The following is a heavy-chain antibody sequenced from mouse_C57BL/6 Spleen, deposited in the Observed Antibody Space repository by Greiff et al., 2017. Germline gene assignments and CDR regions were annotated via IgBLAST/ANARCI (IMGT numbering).Heavy chain of an antibody. V-gene: IGHV1-15*01. J-gene: IGHJ2*01. Sequence: VQLQQSGAELVRPGASVTLSCKASGYTFTDYEMHWVKQTPVHGLEWIGAIDPETGGTASNQKFKGKAILTADKSASTAYMELRSLTSEASAVYSCTRRGWAGCYYFDSWGQGPTPTVSS. D-gene: IGHD1-1*02. CDR2: IDPETGGT. CDR1: GYTFTDYE. CDR3: TRRGWAGCYYFDS.